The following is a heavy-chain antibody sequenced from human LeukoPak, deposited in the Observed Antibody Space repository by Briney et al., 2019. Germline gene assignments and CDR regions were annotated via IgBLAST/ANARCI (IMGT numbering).Heavy chain of an antibody. CDR2: IKQDGSEK. V-gene: IGHV3-7*01. CDR3: ASGETIERYQPPPLYYYMDV. CDR1: GFTFSSYW. J-gene: IGHJ6*03. D-gene: IGHD2-2*01. Sequence: GGSLRLSCAASGFTFSSYWMSWVRQAPGKGLEWVANIKQDGSEKYYVDSVKGRFTISRDNAKNSLYLQMNSLRAEDTAVYYCASGETIERYQPPPLYYYMDVWGKGTTVTVSS.